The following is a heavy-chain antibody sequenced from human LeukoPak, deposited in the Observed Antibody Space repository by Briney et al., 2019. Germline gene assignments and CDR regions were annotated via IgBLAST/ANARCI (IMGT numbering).Heavy chain of an antibody. J-gene: IGHJ4*02. CDR1: GFTFSNYW. V-gene: IGHV3-74*01. CDR2: INSDGSTT. D-gene: IGHD3-10*01. Sequence: GGSLRLSCAASGFTFSNYWMHWVRQAPGKGLVWVSRINSDGSTTTYADSVKGRFTISRDNAKNRLYLQMNSLRAEDTAVYYCARDRGSPLWFGELRWGQGTLVTVSS. CDR3: ARDRGSPLWFGELR.